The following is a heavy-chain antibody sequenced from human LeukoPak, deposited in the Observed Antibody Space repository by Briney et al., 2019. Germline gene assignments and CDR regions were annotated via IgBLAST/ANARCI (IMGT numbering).Heavy chain of an antibody. D-gene: IGHD3-22*01. J-gene: IGHJ4*02. CDR2: ISAYNGNT. CDR1: GYTFTSYG. CDR3: ARDQYYYDSSGYVDFDY. V-gene: IGHV1-18*01. Sequence: GASVKVSCKASGYTFTSYGISWVRQAPGQGLEWMGCISAYNGNTNYAQKLQGRVTMTTDTSTSTAYMELRSLRSDDTAVYYCARDQYYYDSSGYVDFDYWGQGTLVTVSS.